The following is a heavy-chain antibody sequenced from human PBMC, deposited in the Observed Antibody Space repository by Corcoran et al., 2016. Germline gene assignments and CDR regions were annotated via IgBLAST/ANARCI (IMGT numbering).Heavy chain of an antibody. CDR2: IKSKSRGGST. J-gene: IGHJ4*02. Sequence: EGQLVESGGGLVKPGGSLRLSCAASGFPFSDAWMNWVRQAPGKGLEWVGRIKSKSRGGSTDYAAPVKGRVSISRDDSKNTLYLQMNSLKTEDTAVYYCATDGDTPTEYWGQGTLVIVSS. D-gene: IGHD5-18*01. CDR3: ATDGDTPTEY. V-gene: IGHV3-15*07. CDR1: GFPFSDAW.